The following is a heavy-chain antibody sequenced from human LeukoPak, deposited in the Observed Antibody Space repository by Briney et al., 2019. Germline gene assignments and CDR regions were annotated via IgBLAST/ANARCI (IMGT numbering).Heavy chain of an antibody. V-gene: IGHV3-15*01. CDR1: GFTFSNAW. CDR2: IKSKTDGGTT. CDR3: TTEVVVVPAALDY. J-gene: IGHJ4*02. Sequence: PGGSLRLSCAASGFTFSNAWMSWVRQAPGKGLEWVGRIKSKTDGGTTDYAAPVKGRFTISRDDSKNTLYLQMNSLKTEDTAVYYCTTEVVVVPAALDYWGQGTLVTVSS. D-gene: IGHD2-2*01.